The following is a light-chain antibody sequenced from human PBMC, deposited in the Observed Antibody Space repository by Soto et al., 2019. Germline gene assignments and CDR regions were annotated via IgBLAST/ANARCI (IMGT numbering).Light chain of an antibody. J-gene: IGLJ3*02. Sequence: QSVLTQSPSASASLGASVKLTCTLSSGHSTYAIAWHQQQPEKGPRYLMKLNSDGSHSKGDGIPDRFSGSSSGAERYLTISSLQSEDEADYYFKTWGTGPWVFGEGTKLTVL. CDR2: LNSDGSH. CDR1: SGHSTYA. CDR3: KTWGTGPWV. V-gene: IGLV4-69*01.